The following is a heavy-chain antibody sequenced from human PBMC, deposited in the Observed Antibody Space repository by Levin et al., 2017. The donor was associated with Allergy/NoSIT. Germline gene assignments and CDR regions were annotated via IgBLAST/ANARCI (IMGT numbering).Heavy chain of an antibody. CDR3: AREIQQLFDY. J-gene: IGHJ4*02. Sequence: GESLKISCAASGFTFSSYGMHWVRQAPGKGLEWVAVIWYDGSNKYYADSVKGRFTISRDNSKNTLYLQMNSLRAEDTAVYYCAREIQQLFDYWGQGTLVTVSS. D-gene: IGHD6-13*01. CDR2: IWYDGSNK. CDR1: GFTFSSYG. V-gene: IGHV3-33*01.